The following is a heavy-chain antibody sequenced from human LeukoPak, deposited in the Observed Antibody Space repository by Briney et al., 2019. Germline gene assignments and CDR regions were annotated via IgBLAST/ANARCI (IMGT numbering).Heavy chain of an antibody. J-gene: IGHJ5*02. D-gene: IGHD2-15*01. CDR2: INHSGST. V-gene: IGHV4-34*01. Sequence: SSGTLSLTCAVYGGSFSGYYWSWIRQPPGKGLEWIGEINHSGSTNYNPSLKSRVTISVDTSKNQFSLKLSSVTAADTAVYYCAAQDVNWFDPWGQGTLVTVSS. CDR3: AAQDVNWFDP. CDR1: GGSFSGYY.